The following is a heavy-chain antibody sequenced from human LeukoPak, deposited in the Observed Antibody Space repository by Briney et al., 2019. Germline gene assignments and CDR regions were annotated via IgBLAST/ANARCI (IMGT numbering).Heavy chain of an antibody. CDR3: ARGSGYSSLYYFDY. V-gene: IGHV4-34*01. CDR2: INHSGST. D-gene: IGHD6-13*01. CDR1: GGSFSGYY. J-gene: IGHJ4*02. Sequence: SETLPLTCAVYGGSFSGYYWSWIRQPPGKGLEWIGEINHSGSTNYNPSLKSRVTISVDTSNNQFSLKLSSVTAADTAVYYCARGSGYSSLYYFDYWGQGTLVTVSS.